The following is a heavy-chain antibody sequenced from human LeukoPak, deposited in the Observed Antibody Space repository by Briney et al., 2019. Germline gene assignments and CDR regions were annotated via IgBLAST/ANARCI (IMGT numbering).Heavy chain of an antibody. CDR1: GGSFSGYY. CDR2: INHSGST. Sequence: SETLSLTCAVYGGSFSGYYWSWIRQPPGKGLEWIGEINHSGSTNYNPSLKSRVTISVDTSKNQFSLKLSSVTAADTAVYYCAREVVQLWLLFDHWGQGTLVTVSS. V-gene: IGHV4-34*01. D-gene: IGHD5-18*01. CDR3: AREVVQLWLLFDH. J-gene: IGHJ4*02.